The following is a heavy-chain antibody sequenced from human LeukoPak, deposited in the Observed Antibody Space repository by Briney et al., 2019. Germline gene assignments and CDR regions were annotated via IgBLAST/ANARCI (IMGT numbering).Heavy chain of an antibody. Sequence: PGGSLRLSCAASGFTYSSYWMHWVRQAPGKGLEWVSSISSSSSYIYYADSLKGRFTISRDNAKNSLYLQMNSLRAEDTAVYYCARANLVRGVIHDYYYMDVWGKGTTVTVSS. V-gene: IGHV3-21*01. CDR3: ARANLVRGVIHDYYYMDV. CDR2: ISSSSSYI. J-gene: IGHJ6*03. CDR1: GFTYSSYW. D-gene: IGHD3-10*01.